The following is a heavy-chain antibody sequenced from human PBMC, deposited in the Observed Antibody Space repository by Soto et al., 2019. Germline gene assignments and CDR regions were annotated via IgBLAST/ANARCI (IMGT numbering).Heavy chain of an antibody. D-gene: IGHD4-17*01. CDR3: AKHDDYGGTEGYYYGMDV. Sequence: GGSLRLSCAASGFTFSSYAMSWVRKAPGKGLEWVSAISGSGGSTYYADSVKGRFTISRDNSKNTLYLQMNSLRAEDTAVYYCAKHDDYGGTEGYYYGMDVWGQGTTVTVSS. V-gene: IGHV3-23*01. J-gene: IGHJ6*02. CDR1: GFTFSSYA. CDR2: ISGSGGST.